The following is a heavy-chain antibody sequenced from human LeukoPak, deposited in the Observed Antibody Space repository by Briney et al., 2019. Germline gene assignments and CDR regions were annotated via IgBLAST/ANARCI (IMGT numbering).Heavy chain of an antibody. CDR1: GFTVSSNY. CDR2: IYSGGST. Sequence: GGSLRLSCAASGFTVSSNYMSWVRQAPGKGLEWVSVIYSGGSTYYADSVRGRFTISRDNSKNTLYLQMNSLRAEDTAVYYCASGSGSYRTPYYYMDVWGTGTTVTVSS. J-gene: IGHJ6*03. V-gene: IGHV3-53*01. CDR3: ASGSGSYRTPYYYMDV. D-gene: IGHD3-10*01.